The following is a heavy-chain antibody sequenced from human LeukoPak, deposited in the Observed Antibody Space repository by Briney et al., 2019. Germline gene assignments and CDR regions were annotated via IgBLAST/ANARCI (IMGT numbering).Heavy chain of an antibody. CDR1: GGSFSGYY. D-gene: IGHD3-10*01. CDR2: INKSGST. J-gene: IGHJ6*02. Sequence: PSETMSLTCAVYGGSFSGYYWSWIRHPPGKGLEWIGAINKSGSTNYNPALRSRVTISVDTSRIQGAVKLSSVTAADMAVYYCARYYYRSGSAPFFCYRGVGGQGTTVSVSS. CDR3: ARYYYRSGSAPFFCYRGV. V-gene: IGHV4-34*01.